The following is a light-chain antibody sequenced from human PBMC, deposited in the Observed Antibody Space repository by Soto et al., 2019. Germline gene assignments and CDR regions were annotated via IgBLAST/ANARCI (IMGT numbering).Light chain of an antibody. CDR1: QSVGRY. CDR3: QQRNNWPPIT. V-gene: IGKV3-11*01. J-gene: IGKJ5*01. CDR2: EAS. Sequence: ENVLTQYPAILSLSPGDTATLSCRASQSVGRYLAWYKQKPGQAPRLVIYEASNRATGVPDRFSGSGSGTDFTLSISNLEPEDVAIYYCQQRNNWPPITFGQGTR.